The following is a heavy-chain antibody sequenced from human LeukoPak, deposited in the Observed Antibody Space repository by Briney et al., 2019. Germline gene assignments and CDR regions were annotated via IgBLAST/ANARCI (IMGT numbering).Heavy chain of an antibody. V-gene: IGHV4-39*07. Sequence: SETLSLTCTVSGGSISSSSYYWGWIRQPPGKGLEWIGSIYYSGSTYYNPSLKSRVTISVDTSKNQFSLRLNSVTAADTAVYYCARYSYTTRSYYFDYWGLGTLVTVSS. D-gene: IGHD1-1*01. CDR1: GGSISSSSYY. CDR3: ARYSYTTRSYYFDY. J-gene: IGHJ4*02. CDR2: IYYSGST.